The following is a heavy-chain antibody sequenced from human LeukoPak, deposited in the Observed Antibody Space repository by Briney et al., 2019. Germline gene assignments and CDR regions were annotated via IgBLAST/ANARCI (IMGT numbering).Heavy chain of an antibody. CDR2: ISYDGSNK. Sequence: SGGSLRLSCAASGFTFSSYAMHWVRQAPGKGLEWVAVISYDGSNKYYADSVKGRFTISRDNSKNTLYLQMNSLRAEDTAVYHCARESSSGWYSSYYFDYWGQGTLVTVSS. CDR3: ARESSSGWYSSYYFDY. J-gene: IGHJ4*02. V-gene: IGHV3-30*04. D-gene: IGHD6-19*01. CDR1: GFTFSSYA.